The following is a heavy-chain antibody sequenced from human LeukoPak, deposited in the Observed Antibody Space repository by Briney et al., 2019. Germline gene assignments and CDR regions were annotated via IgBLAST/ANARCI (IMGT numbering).Heavy chain of an antibody. CDR1: GGSFSGYY. D-gene: IGHD6-13*01. J-gene: IGHJ4*02. V-gene: IGHV4-34*01. Sequence: SETLSLTCAVYGGSFSGYYWSWIRQPPGKGLEWIGEINHSGSTNYNPSLKSRVTISVDTSKNQFSLKLSSVTAADTAVYYCARGWLIAAADSLDYWGQGTLVTVSS. CDR2: INHSGST. CDR3: ARGWLIAAADSLDY.